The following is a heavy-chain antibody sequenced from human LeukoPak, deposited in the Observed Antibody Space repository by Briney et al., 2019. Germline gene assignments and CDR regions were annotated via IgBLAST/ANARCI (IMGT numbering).Heavy chain of an antibody. V-gene: IGHV1-46*01. D-gene: IGHD3-3*01. J-gene: IGHJ5*02. Sequence: ASVKVSCKASGYTFTSYYMHWVRQAPGQGLEWMGIINPSGGSTSYAQKFQGRVTMTRDMSTSTVYMELSSLRSEDTAVYYCARGSWVTIFGVVTDSNWFDPWGQGTLVTVSS. CDR3: ARGSWVTIFGVVTDSNWFDP. CDR1: GYTFTSYY. CDR2: INPSGGST.